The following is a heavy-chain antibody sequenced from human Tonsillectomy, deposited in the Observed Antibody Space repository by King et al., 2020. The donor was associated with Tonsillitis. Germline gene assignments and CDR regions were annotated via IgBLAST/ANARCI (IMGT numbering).Heavy chain of an antibody. Sequence: VQLVQSGAEVKKPGTSVKVSCKTSGYTFTGYYVHWVRQAPGQGLEWMGWINPNSGGTNYAQKFQGRIIMTSDTSISTSYMELTRLTSDDTAVFFCARDLSYDSSGYFGYWGQGTLVTVSS. CDR3: ARDLSYDSSGYFGY. V-gene: IGHV1-2*02. CDR2: INPNSGGT. J-gene: IGHJ4*02. CDR1: GYTFTGYY. D-gene: IGHD3-22*01.